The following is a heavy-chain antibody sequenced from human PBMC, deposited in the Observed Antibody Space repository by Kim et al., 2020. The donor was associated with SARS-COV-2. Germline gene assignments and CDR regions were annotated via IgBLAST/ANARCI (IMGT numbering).Heavy chain of an antibody. Sequence: SVKVSCKASGGTFSSYTISWVRQAPGQGLEWMGRIIPILGIANYAQKFQGRVTITADKSTSTAYMELSSLRSEDTAVYYCARDLRSSGWHTPSWSYGMDVWGQGTTVTVSS. D-gene: IGHD6-19*01. CDR3: ARDLRSSGWHTPSWSYGMDV. V-gene: IGHV1-69*04. CDR2: IIPILGIA. J-gene: IGHJ6*02. CDR1: GGTFSSYT.